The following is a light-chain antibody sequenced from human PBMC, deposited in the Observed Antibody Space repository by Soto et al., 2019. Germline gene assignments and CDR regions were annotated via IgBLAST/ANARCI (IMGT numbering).Light chain of an antibody. CDR1: QSVLYSSNNKNY. CDR3: QQYYNTPLT. J-gene: IGKJ4*01. Sequence: DIVMTQSPDSLAVSLGERVTINCKSSQSVLYSSNNKNYLAWYQQKPGQPPKLLIYWASTRESGVPDRFSGSGFGADFTLTISSLQAEDVAVYYCQQYYNTPLTFGGGTKVEIK. V-gene: IGKV4-1*01. CDR2: WAS.